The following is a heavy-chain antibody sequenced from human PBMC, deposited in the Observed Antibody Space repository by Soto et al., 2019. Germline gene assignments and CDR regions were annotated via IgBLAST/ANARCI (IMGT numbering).Heavy chain of an antibody. CDR2: INHSGST. CDR3: ARQTYDFWSGYYPELYFDY. Sequence: SETLSLTCAVYGGSFSGYYWSWIRQPPGKGLEWIGEINHSGSTYYNPSLKNRINITVDTSKNQFSMKMSSVTAADTAVYYCARQTYDFWSGYYPELYFDYWGQGTLVTVSS. CDR1: GGSFSGYY. D-gene: IGHD3-3*01. V-gene: IGHV4-34*01. J-gene: IGHJ4*02.